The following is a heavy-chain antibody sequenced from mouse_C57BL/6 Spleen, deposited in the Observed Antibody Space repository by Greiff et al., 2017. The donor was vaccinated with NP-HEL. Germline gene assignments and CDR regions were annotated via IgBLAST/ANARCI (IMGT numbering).Heavy chain of an antibody. CDR1: GYTFTDYE. CDR2: IDPETGGT. V-gene: IGHV1-15*01. J-gene: IGHJ1*03. Sequence: VQLQQSGAELVRPGASVTLSCKASGYTFTDYEMHWVKQTPVHGLEWIGAIDPETGGTAYNQKFKGKAILTADKSYSKAYMELRSLTSEDSAVYYCTRGVDHWYFDVWGTGTTVTVSS. CDR3: TRGVDHWYFDV.